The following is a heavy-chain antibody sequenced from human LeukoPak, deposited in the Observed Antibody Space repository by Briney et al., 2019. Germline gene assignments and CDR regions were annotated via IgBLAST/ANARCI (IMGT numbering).Heavy chain of an antibody. D-gene: IGHD6-6*01. CDR2: ISRSGSPI. V-gene: IGHV3-48*03. CDR3: ARDLVY. J-gene: IGHJ4*02. CDR1: GFTLSNYE. Sequence: GGSLRLSCAASGFTLSNYEMNGVRQAPGKGLEWLSDISRSGSPIYYADSVKGRFTISRDNAKNSLYLQMNSLRAEDTAVYYCARDLVYWGQGTLVTVSS.